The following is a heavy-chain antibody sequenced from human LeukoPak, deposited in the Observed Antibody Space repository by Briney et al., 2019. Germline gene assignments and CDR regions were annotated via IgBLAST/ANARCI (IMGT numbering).Heavy chain of an antibody. J-gene: IGHJ4*02. D-gene: IGHD5-18*01. CDR1: GGSISSYY. Sequence: PSETLSLTCTVSGGSISSYYWSWIRQPPGKGLEWIGYIYYSGSTNYNPSLKSRVTISVDTSKNQFSLKLSSATAADTAVYYCARATVDTAMVFGYWGQGTLVTVSS. CDR2: IYYSGST. CDR3: ARATVDTAMVFGY. V-gene: IGHV4-59*01.